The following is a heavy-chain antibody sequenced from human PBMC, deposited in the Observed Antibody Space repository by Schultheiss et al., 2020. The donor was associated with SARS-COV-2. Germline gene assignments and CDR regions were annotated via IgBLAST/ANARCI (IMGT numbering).Heavy chain of an antibody. J-gene: IGHJ4*02. Sequence: GGSLRLSCAASGFTFSSYWMSWVRQAPGKGLEWVANIKQDGSEKYYVDSVKGRFTISRDNAKNSLYLQMNSLRAEDTAVYYCAKDQRNRPRGYSYGYGEFDYWGQGTLVTVSS. CDR1: GFTFSSYW. CDR3: AKDQRNRPRGYSYGYGEFDY. V-gene: IGHV3-7*01. CDR2: IKQDGSEK. D-gene: IGHD5-18*01.